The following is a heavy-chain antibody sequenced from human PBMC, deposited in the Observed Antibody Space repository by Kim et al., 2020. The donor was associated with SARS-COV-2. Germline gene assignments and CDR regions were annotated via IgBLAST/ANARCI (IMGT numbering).Heavy chain of an antibody. CDR2: IYYSGST. V-gene: IGHV4-59*01. CDR1: GGSISSYY. Sequence: SETLSLTCTVSGGSISSYYWSWIRQPPGKGLEWIGYIYYSGSTNYNPSLKSRVTISVDTSKNQFSLKLSSVTAADTAVYYCARGHYRGAAAGDFDYWGQGTLVTVSS. D-gene: IGHD6-13*01. J-gene: IGHJ4*02. CDR3: ARGHYRGAAAGDFDY.